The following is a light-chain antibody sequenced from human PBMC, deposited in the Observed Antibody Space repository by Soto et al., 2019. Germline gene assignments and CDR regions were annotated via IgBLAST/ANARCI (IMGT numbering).Light chain of an antibody. J-gene: IGKJ1*01. V-gene: IGKV1-5*01. CDR2: DAT. Sequence: DIQMTQSPSSLSASVGDRVTITCRASQRMSTYLNWYQQKPRKAPDLLIYDATTLESGVPSRLSGSGFGTEFTLTIRSLQPGDVATYYCQQYNSYSTFGQGTKVDIK. CDR3: QQYNSYST. CDR1: QRMSTY.